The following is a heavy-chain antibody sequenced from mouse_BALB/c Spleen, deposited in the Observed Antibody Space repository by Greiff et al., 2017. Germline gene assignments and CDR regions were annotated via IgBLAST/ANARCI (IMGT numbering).Heavy chain of an antibody. V-gene: IGHV5-9-4*01. CDR2: ISSGGSYT. D-gene: IGHD1-2*01. Sequence: DVKLVESGGGLVKPGGSLKLSCAASGFTFSSYAMSWVRQSPEKRLEWVAEISSGGSYTYYPDTVTGRFTISRDNAKNTLYLEMSSLRSEDTAMYYCARDTTTATFAYWGQGTLVTVSA. J-gene: IGHJ3*01. CDR3: ARDTTTATFAY. CDR1: GFTFSSYA.